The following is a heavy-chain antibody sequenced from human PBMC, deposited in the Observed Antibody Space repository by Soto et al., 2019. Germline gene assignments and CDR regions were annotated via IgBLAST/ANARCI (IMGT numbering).Heavy chain of an antibody. V-gene: IGHV3-21*01. J-gene: IGHJ6*03. Sequence: GSLRLSCAASGFTFSSYSMNWVRQAPGKGLEWVSSISSSSSYIYYADSVKGRFTISRDNAKNSLYLQMNSLRAEDTAVYYCARANPSSSGYYYYYYMDVWGKGTTVTVSS. CDR1: GFTFSSYS. D-gene: IGHD6-13*01. CDR3: ARANPSSSGYYYYYYMDV. CDR2: ISSSSSYI.